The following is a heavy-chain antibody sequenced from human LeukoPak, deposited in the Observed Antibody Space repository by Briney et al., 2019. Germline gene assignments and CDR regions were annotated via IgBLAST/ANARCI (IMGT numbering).Heavy chain of an antibody. CDR3: ARVWGNYYYYYMDV. Sequence: PSETLSLTCAVYGGSFSGYYWSWIRQPPGKGLEWIGEINHSGSTNYNPSLKSRVTISVDTSKNQFSLKLSSVTAADTAVYYCARVWGNYYYYYMDVWGKGTTVTVSS. J-gene: IGHJ6*03. CDR2: INHSGST. D-gene: IGHD1-26*01. CDR1: GGSFSGYY. V-gene: IGHV4-34*01.